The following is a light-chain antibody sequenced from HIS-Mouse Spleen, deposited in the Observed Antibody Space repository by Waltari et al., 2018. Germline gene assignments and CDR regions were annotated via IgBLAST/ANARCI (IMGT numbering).Light chain of an antibody. CDR2: SNN. V-gene: IGLV1-44*01. J-gene: IGLJ2*01. CDR3: AAWDDSLNGVV. Sequence: QSVLTQPPSASGTPGQRVTISCSGSSSNIRSNTVNWYPQPPGTAPKLLIYSNNQRPSGVPDRFSGSKSGTSASLAISGLQSEDEADYYCAAWDDSLNGVVFGGGTKLTVL. CDR1: SSNIRSNT.